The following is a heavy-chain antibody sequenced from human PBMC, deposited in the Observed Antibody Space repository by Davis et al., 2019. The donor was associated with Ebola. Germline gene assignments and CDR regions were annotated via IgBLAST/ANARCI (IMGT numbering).Heavy chain of an antibody. V-gene: IGHV4-61*01. D-gene: IGHD4-17*01. J-gene: IGHJ5*02. Sequence: SETLSLTCTVSGGSVSSGSYYWRWIRQPPGKGLEWIGYIYYSGSTNYNPSLKSRVTISVDTSKNQFSLKLSSVTAADTAVYYCARVLTTVTTLWFDPWGQGTLVTVSS. CDR2: IYYSGST. CDR1: GGSVSSGSYY. CDR3: ARVLTTVTTLWFDP.